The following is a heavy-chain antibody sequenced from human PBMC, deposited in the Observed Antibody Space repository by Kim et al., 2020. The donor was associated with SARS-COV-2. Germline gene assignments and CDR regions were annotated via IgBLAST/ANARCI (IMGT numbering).Heavy chain of an antibody. V-gene: IGHV4-39*01. D-gene: IGHD6-13*01. CDR2: ISYSGNS. CDR1: GGSISSISYY. Sequence: SETLSLTCTVSGGSISSISYYWGWIRQPPGQGLEWIGTISYSGNSYYNPTLKRRVSLSVDTANDQFSLRLTSVTAADTALYYCARHATKGPSWSERLGNYCDSCGQGAPVTVSS. CDR3: ARHATKGPSWSERLGNYCDS. J-gene: IGHJ4*02.